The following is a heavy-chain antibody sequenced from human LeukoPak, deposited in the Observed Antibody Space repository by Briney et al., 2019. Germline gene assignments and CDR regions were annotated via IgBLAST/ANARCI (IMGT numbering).Heavy chain of an antibody. D-gene: IGHD6-13*01. J-gene: IGHJ4*02. V-gene: IGHV1-46*01. CDR2: INPSGGST. Sequence: ASVKVSCKASGYTFTSYYMHWVRQAPGQGLEWMGIINPSGGSTGYAQKFQGRVTMTRDTSTSTVYMELSSLRSEDTAVNYCSGGGSSWYFDYWGQGTLVTVSS. CDR1: GYTFTSYY. CDR3: SGGGSSWYFDY.